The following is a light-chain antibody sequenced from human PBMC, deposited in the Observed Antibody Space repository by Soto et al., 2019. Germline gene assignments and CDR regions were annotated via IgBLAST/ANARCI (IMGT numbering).Light chain of an antibody. CDR1: SSDVGGYNY. Sequence: QSALTQPVSVSGSPGQPITISCTGTSSDVGGYNYVSWYQQYPGKAPKLMVYDVSNRPSGVSNRFSGSKSGNTASLTISGLQAEDEADYYCSSYTSSSTYVFGTGTKLTVL. CDR3: SSYTSSSTYV. V-gene: IGLV2-14*03. CDR2: DVS. J-gene: IGLJ1*01.